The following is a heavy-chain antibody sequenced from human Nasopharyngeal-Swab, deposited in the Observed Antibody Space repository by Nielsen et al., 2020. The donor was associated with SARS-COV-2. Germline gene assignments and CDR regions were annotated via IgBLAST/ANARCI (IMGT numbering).Heavy chain of an antibody. CDR1: GFPFRGYA. D-gene: IGHD4-17*01. CDR2: ISHDGSKE. Sequence: GGSLRLSCVASGFPFRGYAMHWVRQAPGKGLEWLAVISHDGSKEFYADSVKGRFTMSRDNSENTVYLQMNSLRPEDMAVYHCARWRTTVTTGFWYFDLWGRGTLVTVSS. J-gene: IGHJ2*01. CDR3: ARWRTTVTTGFWYFDL. V-gene: IGHV3-30*04.